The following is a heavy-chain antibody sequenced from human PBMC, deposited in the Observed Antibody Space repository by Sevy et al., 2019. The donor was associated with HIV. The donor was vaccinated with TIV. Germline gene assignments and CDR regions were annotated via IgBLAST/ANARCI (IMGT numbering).Heavy chain of an antibody. D-gene: IGHD6-19*01. CDR2: ISSSGSTI. V-gene: IGHV3-48*03. Sequence: GGSLRLSCAASGFTFSSYEMNWVRQAPGKGLEWVSYISSSGSTIYYADSVKGRFTISRDNAKNSLYLQMNSLRAEDTAVYYCASSPSGWAHFDYWGQGTLVTVSS. CDR1: GFTFSSYE. CDR3: ASSPSGWAHFDY. J-gene: IGHJ4*02.